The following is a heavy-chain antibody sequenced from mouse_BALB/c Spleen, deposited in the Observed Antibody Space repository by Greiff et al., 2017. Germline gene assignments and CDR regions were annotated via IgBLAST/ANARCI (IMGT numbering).Heavy chain of an antibody. CDR2: INPSNGGT. CDR1: GYTFTSYY. V-gene: IGHV1S81*02. J-gene: IGHJ4*01. Sequence: VQLQQSGAELVKPGASVKLSCKASGYTFTSYYMYWVKQRPGQGLEWIGEINPSNGGTNFNEKFKSKATLTVDKSSSTAYMQLSSLTSEDSAVYYCTREGAYYGNPYAMDYWGQGTSVTVSS. D-gene: IGHD2-10*01. CDR3: TREGAYYGNPYAMDY.